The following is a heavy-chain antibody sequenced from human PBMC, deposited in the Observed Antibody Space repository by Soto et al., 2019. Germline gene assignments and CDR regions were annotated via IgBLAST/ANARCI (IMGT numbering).Heavy chain of an antibody. V-gene: IGHV3-23*01. J-gene: IGHJ4*02. CDR2: ISGSGGST. D-gene: IGHD3-3*01. Sequence: VQLLESGGGLVQPGGSLRLSCAASGFTFSSYAMSWVRQAPGKGLEGVSAISGSGGSTYYADSVKGRFTISGDNSPNPLYLPMHSLRAEDTAVYYCAKDPGYYFWGGWGQRTLVTVSS. CDR1: GFTFSSYA. CDR3: AKDPGYYFWGG.